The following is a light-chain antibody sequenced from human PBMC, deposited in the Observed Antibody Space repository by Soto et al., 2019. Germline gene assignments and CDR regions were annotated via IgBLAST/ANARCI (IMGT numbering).Light chain of an antibody. Sequence: ALTQPPSASGAPGQSVTISCTGTSSDVGGYVSWYQQHPGEAPKLVIYEVTRRPSGVPDRFSGSKSGNPASLTVSGLQAEDEADYYCCSYAGNNNFVFGTGTKVTVL. J-gene: IGLJ1*01. V-gene: IGLV2-8*01. CDR2: EVT. CDR3: CSYAGNNNFV. CDR1: SSDVGGY.